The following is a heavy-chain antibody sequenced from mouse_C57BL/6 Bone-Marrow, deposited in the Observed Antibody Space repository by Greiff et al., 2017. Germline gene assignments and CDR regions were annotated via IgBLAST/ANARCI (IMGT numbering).Heavy chain of an antibody. D-gene: IGHD1-1*01. CDR1: GYTFTSYW. Sequence: QVQLQQSGAELVMPGASVKLSCKASGYTFTSYWMHWVKQRPGQGLEWIGEIDPSDSYTNYNQKFKGKSTLTVDKSSSTAYMQLSSLTSENSAVYDCARDYYCSSFGFAYWGQGTLVTVSA. CDR2: IDPSDSYT. J-gene: IGHJ3*01. V-gene: IGHV1-69*01. CDR3: ARDYYCSSFGFAY.